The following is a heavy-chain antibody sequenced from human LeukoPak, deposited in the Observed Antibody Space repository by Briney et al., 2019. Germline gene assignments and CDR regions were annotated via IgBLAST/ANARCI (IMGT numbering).Heavy chain of an antibody. CDR2: INWNGGST. V-gene: IGHV3-20*04. CDR1: GFTFDDYG. J-gene: IGHJ5*02. Sequence: PGGSLRLSCAASGFTFDDYGMSWVRQAPGKGLEWVSGINWNGGSTGYADSVKGRFTLSRDNAKNSLYLQMNSLRAEDTALYYCARQARGERWLRGWFDPWGQGTLVTVSS. D-gene: IGHD5-12*01. CDR3: ARQARGERWLRGWFDP.